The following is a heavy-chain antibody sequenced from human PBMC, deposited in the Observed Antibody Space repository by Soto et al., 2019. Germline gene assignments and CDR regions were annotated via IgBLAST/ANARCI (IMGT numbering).Heavy chain of an antibody. CDR3: ARGTSSIAARPNYYYYMDV. V-gene: IGHV4-34*01. Sequence: SETLSLTCAVYGGSFSGYYWSWIRQPPGKGLEWIGEINHSGSTNYNPSLKSRVTISVDTSKNQFSLKLSSVTAADTAVYYCARGTSSIAARPNYYYYMDVWGKGTTVTVSS. D-gene: IGHD6-6*01. CDR2: INHSGST. J-gene: IGHJ6*03. CDR1: GGSFSGYY.